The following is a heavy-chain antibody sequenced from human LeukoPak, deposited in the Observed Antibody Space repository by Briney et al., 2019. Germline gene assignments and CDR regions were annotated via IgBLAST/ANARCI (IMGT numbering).Heavy chain of an antibody. Sequence: GGSLRLSCAASGFTFSGSAMHWVRQASGKGLEWVGRIRSKANSYATAYAASVKGRFTISRDDSKNTAYLEMNSLKTEDTAVYYCTRPRGYCSGGSCYSVTDVWGKGTTVTVSS. CDR1: GFTFSGSA. D-gene: IGHD2-15*01. CDR2: IRSKANSYAT. J-gene: IGHJ6*04. CDR3: TRPRGYCSGGSCYSVTDV. V-gene: IGHV3-73*01.